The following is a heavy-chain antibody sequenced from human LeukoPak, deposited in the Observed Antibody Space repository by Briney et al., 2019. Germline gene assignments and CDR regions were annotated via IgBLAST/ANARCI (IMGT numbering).Heavy chain of an antibody. CDR1: GGSISSYY. CDR3: ARGDWYYYDSSGYYPY. CDR2: IYTNGST. V-gene: IGHV4-4*07. J-gene: IGHJ4*02. D-gene: IGHD3-22*01. Sequence: SETLSLTCTVSGGSISSYYWSWIRQPAGKGLEWIGRIYTNGSTNYNPSLKSRVTMSVDTSKNQFSLKLSSVTAADTAVYYCARGDWYYYDSSGYYPYWGQGTPATVSS.